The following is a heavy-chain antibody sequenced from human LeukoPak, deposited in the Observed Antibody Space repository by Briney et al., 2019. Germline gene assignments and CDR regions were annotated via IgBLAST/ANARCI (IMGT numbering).Heavy chain of an antibody. CDR1: GGSTSSYY. J-gene: IGHJ4*02. V-gene: IGHV4-4*07. Sequence: PPETLSLTCTVSGGSTSSYYWSWIRQPPGKGLEWIGRIYTSGSTNYNPSPKSRVTMSVDTSKNQFSLKLSSVTAAGTAVYFCAGDRGSLWFDYGGQGTLVSV. CDR3: AGDRGSLWFDY. CDR2: IYTSGST. D-gene: IGHD1-26*01.